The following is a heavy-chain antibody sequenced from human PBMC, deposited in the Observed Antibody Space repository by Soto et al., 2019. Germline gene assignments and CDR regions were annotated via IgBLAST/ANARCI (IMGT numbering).Heavy chain of an antibody. CDR2: ISFDGSNK. CDR3: ARSGGSYFGPFDY. V-gene: IGHV3-30-3*01. CDR1: RFTFSSYT. D-gene: IGHD1-26*01. J-gene: IGHJ4*02. Sequence: QVQLVESGGGVVQPGRSLRLSCAASRFTFSSYTMHWVRQAPGKGLEWVAVISFDGSNKFYADSVKGRVTISRDNSKNTLDLQMNSLRTEDTAVFYCARSGGSYFGPFDYWGQGTLVTVSS.